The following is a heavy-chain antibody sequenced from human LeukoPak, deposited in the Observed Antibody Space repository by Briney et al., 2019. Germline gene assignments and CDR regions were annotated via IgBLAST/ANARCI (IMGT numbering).Heavy chain of an antibody. V-gene: IGHV3-9*01. CDR3: ANDNLAGIIGASHCFDH. Sequence: HTGGSLRLSCAASGFTFDDYAMHWVRHAPGKGLEWVSGISCDARDIAYADSVMGRFTISRDNAKNSLHLQMYSLRAEDTAFYYCANDNLAGIIGASHCFDHGGQGTLVSVS. J-gene: IGHJ5*02. CDR2: ISCDARDI. D-gene: IGHD1-26*01. CDR1: GFTFDDYA.